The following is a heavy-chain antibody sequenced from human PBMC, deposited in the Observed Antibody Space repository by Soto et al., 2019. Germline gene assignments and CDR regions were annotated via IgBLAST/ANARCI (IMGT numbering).Heavy chain of an antibody. Sequence: SVKVSCKASGGTFSSYAISWVRQAPGQGLEWMGGIIPIFGTANYAQKFQGRVTITADESTSTAYMELSSLRSEDTAVYYCARGTRSYDAFDIWGQGTMVTVSS. CDR2: IIPIFGTA. CDR1: GGTFSSYA. J-gene: IGHJ3*02. D-gene: IGHD3-10*01. V-gene: IGHV1-69*13. CDR3: ARGTRSYDAFDI.